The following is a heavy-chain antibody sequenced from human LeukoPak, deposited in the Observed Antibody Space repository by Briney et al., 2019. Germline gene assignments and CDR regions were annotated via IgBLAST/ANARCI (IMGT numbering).Heavy chain of an antibody. V-gene: IGHV3-23*01. Sequence: GGSLRLSCAASGFTFSSYAMSWVRQAPGKGLEWVSAISGSGGSTYNADSVKGRFTISRDNSKNTLYLQMNSLRAEDTAVYYCASSSSWYFNWFDPWGQGTLVTVSS. D-gene: IGHD6-13*01. J-gene: IGHJ5*02. CDR2: ISGSGGST. CDR1: GFTFSSYA. CDR3: ASSSSWYFNWFDP.